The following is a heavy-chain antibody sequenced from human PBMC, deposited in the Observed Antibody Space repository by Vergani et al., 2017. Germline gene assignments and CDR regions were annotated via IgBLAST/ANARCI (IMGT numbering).Heavy chain of an antibody. CDR1: GYSISSGYY. V-gene: IGHV4-38-2*01. J-gene: IGHJ5*02. CDR2: IYHSGST. D-gene: IGHD5-24*01. Sequence: QVQLQESGPGLVKPSETLSLTCAVSGYSISSGYYWGWIRQPPGKGLEWIGSIYHSGSTYYNPSLKSRVTISVDTSKNQFSLKLSSVTAADTAVYDCARQTKQRWLQDLRGASGWFDPWGQGTLVTVSS. CDR3: ARQTKQRWLQDLRGASGWFDP.